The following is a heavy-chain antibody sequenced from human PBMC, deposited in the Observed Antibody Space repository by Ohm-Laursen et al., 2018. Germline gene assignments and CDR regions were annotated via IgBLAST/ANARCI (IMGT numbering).Heavy chain of an antibody. CDR1: GASIRSYY. D-gene: IGHD3-10*01. Sequence: TLSLTCSVSGASIRSYYWNWIRQPPGKGLEWIGYIYNSGSTNYNPSLKSRVTISVDTPKSEFSLKLSSVTAADTAVHYCARQDYYNSGFDYWGQGTLVTVSS. J-gene: IGHJ4*02. V-gene: IGHV4-59*08. CDR2: IYNSGST. CDR3: ARQDYYNSGFDY.